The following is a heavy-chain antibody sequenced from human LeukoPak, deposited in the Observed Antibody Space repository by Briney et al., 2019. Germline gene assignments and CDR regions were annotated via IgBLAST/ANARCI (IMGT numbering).Heavy chain of an antibody. Sequence: GGSLRLSCAASGFTFTYFGMHWVRQAPGKGLEWVAFIRFDGGDKYYAGSVKGRFTISRDNSNNILYLQMNNLRAEDTAVYYCASSSQRRLDYWGQGTLVTVSS. V-gene: IGHV3-30*02. CDR2: IRFDGGDK. CDR1: GFTFTYFG. D-gene: IGHD6-25*01. J-gene: IGHJ4*02. CDR3: ASSSQRRLDY.